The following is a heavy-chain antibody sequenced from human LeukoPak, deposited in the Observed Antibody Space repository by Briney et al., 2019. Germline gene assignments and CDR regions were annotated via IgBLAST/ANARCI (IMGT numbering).Heavy chain of an antibody. CDR1: GGSISSYY. CDR2: IYYSGST. J-gene: IGHJ6*03. Sequence: SETLSLTCTVFGGSISSYYWSWIPQPPGKGLEWIGYIYYSGSTNYNPSLKSRVTISVDTSKNQFSLKLSSVTAADTAVYYCARANDSGIAARPDYYYYYMDVWGKGTTVTVSS. D-gene: IGHD6-6*01. CDR3: ARANDSGIAARPDYYYYYMDV. V-gene: IGHV4-59*01.